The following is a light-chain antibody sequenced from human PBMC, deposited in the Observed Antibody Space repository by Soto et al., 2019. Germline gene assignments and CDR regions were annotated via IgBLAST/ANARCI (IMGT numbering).Light chain of an antibody. Sequence: IVLTQSPGTLSLSPGETATLSCRASQSVSNNYLAWYQQKPGQAPRLLIYGASNRATGIPDRFSGSGSGTDFTLTVSRLEPEDFAVYYCQQYGTSPINFGQGTRLEIK. CDR1: QSVSNNY. CDR3: QQYGTSPIN. J-gene: IGKJ5*01. V-gene: IGKV3-20*01. CDR2: GAS.